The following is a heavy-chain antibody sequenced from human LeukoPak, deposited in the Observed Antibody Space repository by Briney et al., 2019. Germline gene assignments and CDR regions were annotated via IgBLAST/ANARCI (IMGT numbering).Heavy chain of an antibody. Sequence: GGSLRLSCAASGFTFSDYWMSWVRQPPGKGLEWVANINQDGSEKYSVDSLKGRFTISRDNAKNSLYLQMNSLRAEDTAVYYCARDQDVAAAGTWGSLDYWGQGTLVTVSS. J-gene: IGHJ4*02. D-gene: IGHD6-13*01. CDR1: GFTFSDYW. CDR3: ARDQDVAAAGTWGSLDY. CDR2: INQDGSEK. V-gene: IGHV3-7*01.